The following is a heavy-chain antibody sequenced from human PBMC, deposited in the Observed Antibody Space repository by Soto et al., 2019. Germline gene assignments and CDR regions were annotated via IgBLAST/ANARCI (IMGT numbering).Heavy chain of an antibody. CDR1: GYTFTSYG. Sequence: QVQLVQSGAEVKKPGASVKVSCKASGYTFTSYGISWVRQAPGQGLEWMGWISAYNGNTNYAQKLQGRVTMTTDTGEGPAYMELRSLRCEDPAVDYCARGGSPTGGNYWGQGTLVTVSS. CDR3: ARGGSPTGGNY. J-gene: IGHJ4*02. CDR2: ISAYNGNT. V-gene: IGHV1-18*01. D-gene: IGHD3-16*01.